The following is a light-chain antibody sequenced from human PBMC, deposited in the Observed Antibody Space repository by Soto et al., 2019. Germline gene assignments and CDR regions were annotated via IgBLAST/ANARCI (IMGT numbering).Light chain of an antibody. CDR2: EVT. Sequence: QSALTQPPSASGSPGQSVTISCTGTSTDVGGYNYVSWYQQHPGKAPKLMIFEVTKRPSGVPDRFSASKFGNTASLTVSGLQAEDEADYYCASYGGNSNVLFGGGTKVTVL. J-gene: IGLJ2*01. CDR1: STDVGGYNY. V-gene: IGLV2-8*01. CDR3: ASYGGNSNVL.